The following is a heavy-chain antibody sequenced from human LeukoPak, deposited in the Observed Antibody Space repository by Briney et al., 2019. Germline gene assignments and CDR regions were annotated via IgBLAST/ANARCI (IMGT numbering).Heavy chain of an antibody. Sequence: GGSLSLSRAASGFPFSSYAMSWVRQAPGKGLPWVSAVRGRGDSTDYADSVKGRFTISRDNCKNTLYLQMNSQRVEDTAVYYCAKEAASLWFGELWGGYFDYWGQGTLVTVSS. CDR3: AKEAASLWFGELWGGYFDY. CDR2: VRGRGDST. D-gene: IGHD3-10*01. J-gene: IGHJ4*02. CDR1: GFPFSSYA. V-gene: IGHV3-23*01.